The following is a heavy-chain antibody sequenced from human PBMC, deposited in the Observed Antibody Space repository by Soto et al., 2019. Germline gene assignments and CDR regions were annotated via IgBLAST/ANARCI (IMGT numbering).Heavy chain of an antibody. V-gene: IGHV4-38-2*01. CDR2: LYHSGIT. CDR1: GYSISSGNY. CDR3: ARSMYSTSAQLYYGMDV. D-gene: IGHD6-6*01. J-gene: IGHJ6*02. Sequence: PSETLSLTCAVSGYSISSGNYWAWIRQPPGRGLEWIGSLYHSGITYYNLSLKSRVTISVDTSKNQLSLKLSSATAADTAVYYCARSMYSTSAQLYYGMDVWGQGTTVTVSS.